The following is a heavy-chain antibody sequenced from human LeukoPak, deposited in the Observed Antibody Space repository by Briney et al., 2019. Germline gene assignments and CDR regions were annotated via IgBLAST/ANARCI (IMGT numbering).Heavy chain of an antibody. CDR2: IYHSGST. V-gene: IGHV4-38-2*01. Sequence: SETLSLTCAVSGYSISSGYYWGWIRQPPGKGLEWIGSIYHSGSTYYNPSLKSRVTISVDTSKNQCSLKLSSVTAADTAVYDCARHGFGWAYWGQGTLVTVSS. D-gene: IGHD3-3*01. CDR1: GYSISSGYY. J-gene: IGHJ4*02. CDR3: ARHGFGWAY.